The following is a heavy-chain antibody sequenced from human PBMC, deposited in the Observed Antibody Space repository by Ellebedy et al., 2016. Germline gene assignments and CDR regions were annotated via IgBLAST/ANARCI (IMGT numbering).Heavy chain of an antibody. V-gene: IGHV3-7*01. Sequence: GESLKISCVTSGITFSSIWMSWVRQAPGKGLEWVAIINPDGSKKDSVASVRGRFTISRDNAKNTVYLQMNSLRAEDTAVYYCARDPSYGALDYWGQGNLVTVSS. CDR1: GITFSSIW. CDR2: INPDGSKK. D-gene: IGHD4/OR15-4a*01. CDR3: ARDPSYGALDY. J-gene: IGHJ4*02.